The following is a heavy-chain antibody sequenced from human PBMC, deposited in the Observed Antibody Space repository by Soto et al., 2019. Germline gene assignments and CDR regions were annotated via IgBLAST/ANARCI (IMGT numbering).Heavy chain of an antibody. CDR3: ARAPYNWNDAYGMAV. CDR2: ISYDGSNK. J-gene: IGHJ6*02. CDR1: GFTFSSYA. V-gene: IGHV3-30-3*01. D-gene: IGHD1-1*01. Sequence: QVQLVESGGGVVQPGRSLRLSCAASGFTFSSYARHWVRQAPGKGLEWVAVISYDGSNKYYADSVKGRVTISRDNSKNTLYLQMNSLRAEDTAVYYCARAPYNWNDAYGMAVWGQGTTVTVSS.